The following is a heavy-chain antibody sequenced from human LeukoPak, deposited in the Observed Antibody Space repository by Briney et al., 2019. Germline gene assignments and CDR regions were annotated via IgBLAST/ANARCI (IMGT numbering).Heavy chain of an antibody. CDR2: IYYSGST. V-gene: IGHV4-59*01. D-gene: IGHD6-13*01. J-gene: IGHJ4*02. CDR1: GGSISSYY. Sequence: SETLSLTCTVSGGSISSYYWSWIRQPLGKGLEWIGYIYYSGSTNYNPSLKSRVTISVDTSKNQFSLKLSSVTAADTAVYYCARVRGSSSWYSPLVFDYWGQGTLVTVSS. CDR3: ARVRGSSSWYSPLVFDY.